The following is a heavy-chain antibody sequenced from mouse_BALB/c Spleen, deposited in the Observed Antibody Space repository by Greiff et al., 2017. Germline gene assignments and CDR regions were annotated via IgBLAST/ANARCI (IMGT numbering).Heavy chain of an antibody. J-gene: IGHJ1*01. D-gene: IGHD4-1*01. CDR2: IDPENGNT. CDR1: GFNIKDTY. V-gene: IGHV14-3*02. Sequence: EVQLQQSGAELVKPGASVKLSCTASGFNIKDTYMHWVKQRPEQGLEWIGWIDPENGNTIYDPKFQGKASITADTSSNTAYLQLSSLTSEDTAVYYCARSSQLANWDDWYFDVWGAGTTVTVSS. CDR3: ARSSQLANWDDWYFDV.